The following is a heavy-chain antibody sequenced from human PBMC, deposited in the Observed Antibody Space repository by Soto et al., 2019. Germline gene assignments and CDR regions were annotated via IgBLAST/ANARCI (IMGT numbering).Heavy chain of an antibody. CDR3: AGVRGTMIVVVFDY. Sequence: PSQTQSLPCTVSGDSINSGDYYWSWIRQHPGKGLEWIGYIYYSGSASYNPSLKSRPTISVDKSKNQFSLKLSSVTAADTAVYYCAGVRGTMIVVVFDYWGQGALVTSPQ. D-gene: IGHD3-22*01. CDR2: IYYSGSA. CDR1: GDSINSGDYY. J-gene: IGHJ4*02. V-gene: IGHV4-30-4*01.